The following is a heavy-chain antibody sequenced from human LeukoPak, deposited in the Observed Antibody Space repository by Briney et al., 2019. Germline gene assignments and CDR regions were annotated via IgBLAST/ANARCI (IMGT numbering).Heavy chain of an antibody. CDR1: GFTFSSYA. D-gene: IGHD6-19*01. V-gene: IGHV3-23*01. Sequence: PGGSLRLSCAASGFTFSSYAMSWVRQAPGKGLEWVSGISGSGVSTYYADSVQGRFTISRDNSKSALYLQMNSLRAEDTAVYYCAKGLIAVVGTRFAGGYMDVWGKGTTVTVSS. CDR3: AKGLIAVVGTRFAGGYMDV. J-gene: IGHJ6*03. CDR2: ISGSGVST.